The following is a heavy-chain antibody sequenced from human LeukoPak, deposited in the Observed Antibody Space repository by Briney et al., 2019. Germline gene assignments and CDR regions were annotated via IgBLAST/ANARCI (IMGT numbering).Heavy chain of an antibody. V-gene: IGHV3-64*01. CDR3: TRDRYGD. J-gene: IGHJ4*02. CDR1: GFTFSSYA. CDR2: ISGDGGST. D-gene: IGHD5-18*01. Sequence: GGSLRLSCAASGFTFSSYAMHWVRQAPGKGLEYVSAISGDGGSTYYANSVKGRFTISRDNSKNTLYLQMNSLRVEDTAAYYCTRDRYGDWGQGTLVTVSS.